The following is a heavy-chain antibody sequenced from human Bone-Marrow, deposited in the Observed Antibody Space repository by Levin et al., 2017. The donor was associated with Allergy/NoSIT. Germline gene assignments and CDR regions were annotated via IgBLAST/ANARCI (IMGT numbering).Heavy chain of an antibody. D-gene: IGHD5-24*01. CDR3: ARRDGYNLRYFDS. CDR2: IYPGDSDT. J-gene: IGHJ4*02. V-gene: IGHV5-51*01. Sequence: KVSCKGFGYRYSFSKYWIGWVRQTPGKGLEWMGIIYPGDSDTKYSPSFEGQVTISADSSINTAYLQWRSLKASDTAMYYCARRDGYNLRYFDSWGQGTLVTVSS. CDR1: GYRYSFSKYW.